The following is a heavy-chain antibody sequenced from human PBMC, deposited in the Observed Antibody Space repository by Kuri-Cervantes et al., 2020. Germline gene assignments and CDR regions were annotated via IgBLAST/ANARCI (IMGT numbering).Heavy chain of an antibody. J-gene: IGHJ5*02. D-gene: IGHD3-22*01. Sequence: ESLKISCAVYRGSFSGYYWTWIRQPPGKGLEWIGEIDHSGSTYYNPSLKSRVTISVDTSKNQFSLKLSSVTAADTAVYYCARQARYDSSGPFDPWGQGTLVTVSS. V-gene: IGHV4-34*01. CDR3: ARQARYDSSGPFDP. CDR2: IDHSGST. CDR1: RGSFSGYY.